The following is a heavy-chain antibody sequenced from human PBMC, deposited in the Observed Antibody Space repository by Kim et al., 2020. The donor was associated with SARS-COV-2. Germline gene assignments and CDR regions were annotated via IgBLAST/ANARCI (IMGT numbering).Heavy chain of an antibody. J-gene: IGHJ3*02. CDR1: GGSISSYY. D-gene: IGHD3-22*01. CDR3: ARFAEGPSGYYPGAFDI. V-gene: IGHV4-59*13. Sequence: SETLSLTCTVSGGSISSYYWSWIRQPPGKGLEWIGYIYYSGSTNYNPSLKSRVTISVDTSKNQFSLKLSSVTAADTAVYYCARFAEGPSGYYPGAFDIWGQGTMVTVSS. CDR2: IYYSGST.